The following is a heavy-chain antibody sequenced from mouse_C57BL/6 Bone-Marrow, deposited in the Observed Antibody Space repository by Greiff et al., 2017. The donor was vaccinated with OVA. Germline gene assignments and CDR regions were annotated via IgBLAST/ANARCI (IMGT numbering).Heavy chain of an antibody. CDR2: IYPGNSDT. J-gene: IGHJ4*01. CDR3: TGGGLRRGAMDY. CDR1: GYTFTSYW. Sequence: EVKLVESGTVLARPGASVKMSCKTSGYTFTSYWMHWVKQRPGQGLEWIGAIYPGNSDTSYNQKFKGKAKLTAVTSASTAYMELSSLTNEDSAVYYCTGGGLRRGAMDYWGQGTSVTVSS. D-gene: IGHD2-4*01. V-gene: IGHV1-5*01.